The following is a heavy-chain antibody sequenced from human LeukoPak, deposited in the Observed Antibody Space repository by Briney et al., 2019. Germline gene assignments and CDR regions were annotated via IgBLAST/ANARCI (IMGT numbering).Heavy chain of an antibody. D-gene: IGHD4-17*01. CDR1: GGSFSGYY. Sequence: SETLSLTCAVYGGSFSGYYWSWIRQPPGKGLEWIGSIYHSVRTYNNPSLKSRVTISADTSKNQFSLKLSSVTAADTAVYYCARVYGDYTGYFDYWGQGTLVTVSS. V-gene: IGHV4-34*01. CDR3: ARVYGDYTGYFDY. J-gene: IGHJ4*02. CDR2: IYHSVRT.